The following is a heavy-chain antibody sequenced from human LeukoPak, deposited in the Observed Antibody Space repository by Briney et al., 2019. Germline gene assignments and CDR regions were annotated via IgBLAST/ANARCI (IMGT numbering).Heavy chain of an antibody. D-gene: IGHD5-18*01. CDR2: IYYSGST. CDR3: ARRGGGYSYGGYYYYYYMDV. V-gene: IGHV4-59*08. CDR1: GVSISSYY. J-gene: IGHJ6*03. Sequence: PSETLSLTCTVSGVSISSYYWSWIRQPPGKGLEWIGYIYYSGSTNYNPSLKSRVTISVDTSKNQFSLKLSSVTAADTAVYYCARRGGGYSYGGYYYYYYMDVWGKGTTVTISS.